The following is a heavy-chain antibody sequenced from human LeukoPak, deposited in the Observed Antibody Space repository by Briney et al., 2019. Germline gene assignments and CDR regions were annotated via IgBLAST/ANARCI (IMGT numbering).Heavy chain of an antibody. V-gene: IGHV1-18*01. CDR2: ISAYNGNT. CDR1: GGTFSSYA. D-gene: IGHD3-22*01. Sequence: GASVKVSCKASGGTFSSYAISWVRQAPGQGLEWMGWISAYNGNTNYAQKLQGRVTMTTDTSTSTAYMELRSLRSDDTAVYYCARVATHYDSSGYQLYYFDYWGQGTLVTVSS. CDR3: ARVATHYDSSGYQLYYFDY. J-gene: IGHJ4*02.